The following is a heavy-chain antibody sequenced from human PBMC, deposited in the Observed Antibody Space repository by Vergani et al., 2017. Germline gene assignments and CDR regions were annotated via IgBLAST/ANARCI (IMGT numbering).Heavy chain of an antibody. Sequence: EVQLVESGGGLVKPGGSLRLSCAASGLTFSSYSMNWVRQAPGKGLEWVSSISSSSSFIYYADSVKGRFTISRDNAKNSLYLHMNSLRAEDTAVYYCAKTHIPYDYVWGSYRLNWFDPWGQGTLVTVSS. CDR2: ISSSSSFI. V-gene: IGHV3-21*04. CDR1: GLTFSSYS. CDR3: AKTHIPYDYVWGSYRLNWFDP. J-gene: IGHJ5*02. D-gene: IGHD3-16*02.